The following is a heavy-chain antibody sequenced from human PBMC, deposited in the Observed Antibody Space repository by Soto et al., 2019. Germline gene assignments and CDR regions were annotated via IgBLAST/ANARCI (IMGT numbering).Heavy chain of an antibody. V-gene: IGHV4-30-2*01. D-gene: IGHD2-15*01. CDR3: ARVYGGTVFQH. Sequence: QLQLQESGSGLVKPSQTLSLTCAVSGGSISSGGYSWSWIRQPPGKGLEWIGYIYHSGSTYYNPSLKSRVTLSVDRSKNQFSRKLSSVTAADTAVYYCARVYGGTVFQHWGQGTLVTVSS. J-gene: IGHJ1*01. CDR1: GGSISSGGYS. CDR2: IYHSGST.